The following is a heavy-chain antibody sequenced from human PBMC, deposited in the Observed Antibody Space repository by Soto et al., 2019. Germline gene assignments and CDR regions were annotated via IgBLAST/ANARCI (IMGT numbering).Heavy chain of an antibody. CDR3: AKDHFGSYVRYYYYGMDV. V-gene: IGHV3-23*01. J-gene: IGHJ6*02. D-gene: IGHD6-19*01. CDR2: ISGSGGST. Sequence: GGSLRLSCAASGFTFSSYAMSWVRQAPGKGLEWVSAISGSGGSTYYADSVKGRFTISRDNSKNTLYLQMNSLRAEDTAVYYCAKDHFGSYVRYYYYGMDVWGQGTTVTVSS. CDR1: GFTFSSYA.